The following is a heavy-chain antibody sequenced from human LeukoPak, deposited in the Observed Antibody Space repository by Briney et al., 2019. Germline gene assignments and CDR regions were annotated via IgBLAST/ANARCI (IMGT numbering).Heavy chain of an antibody. CDR2: IYYSGST. Sequence: PSETLSLTCAVYGGSFSGYYWSWIRQPPGKGLEWIGSIYYSGSTYYNPSLKSRVTISVDTSKNQFSLKLSSVTAADTAVYYCAREGIYDSSGYGGLDIWGQGTMVTVSS. CDR1: GGSFSGYY. J-gene: IGHJ3*02. D-gene: IGHD3-22*01. V-gene: IGHV4-34*01. CDR3: AREGIYDSSGYGGLDI.